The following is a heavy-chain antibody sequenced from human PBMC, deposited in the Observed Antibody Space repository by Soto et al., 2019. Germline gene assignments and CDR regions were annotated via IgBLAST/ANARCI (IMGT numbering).Heavy chain of an antibody. CDR1: GFTFSYYA. V-gene: IGHV3-23*01. CDR3: ARDDGGAAAISAFDI. Sequence: EVQLLESGGGLVQPGGSLRLSCTASGFTFSYYAMGWVRQAPGKGLEWVSGISDTGGSTYYADSLKGRFIISRDNSKNTLYLQMSGLRAEDTAVYYCARDDGGAAAISAFDIWGQGTMVTVSS. J-gene: IGHJ3*02. D-gene: IGHD2-2*02. CDR2: ISDTGGST.